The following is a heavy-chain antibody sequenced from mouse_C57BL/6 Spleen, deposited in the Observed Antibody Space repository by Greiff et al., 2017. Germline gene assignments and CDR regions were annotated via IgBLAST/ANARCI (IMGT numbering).Heavy chain of an antibody. CDR3: ARCDDGYYWFAY. CDR2: IYPGSGST. J-gene: IGHJ3*01. V-gene: IGHV1-55*01. D-gene: IGHD2-3*01. CDR1: GYTFTSYW. Sequence: QVQLKQPGAELVKPGASVKMSCKASGYTFTSYWITWVKQRPGQGLEWIGDIYPGSGSTNYNEKFKSKATLTVDTSSSTAYMQLSSLTSEDSAVYYCARCDDGYYWFAYWGQGALVNVAA.